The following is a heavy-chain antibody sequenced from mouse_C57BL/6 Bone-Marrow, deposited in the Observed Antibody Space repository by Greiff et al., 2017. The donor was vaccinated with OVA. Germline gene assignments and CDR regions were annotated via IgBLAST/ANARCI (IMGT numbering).Heavy chain of an antibody. CDR2: IHPSDSDT. Sequence: QVHVKQPGAELVKPGASVKVSCKASGYTFTSYWMHWVKQRPGQGLEWIGRIHPSDSDTNYNQKFKGKATLTVDKSSSTAYMQLSSLTSEDSAVYYCAIYGDYDGGFDYWGQGTTLTVSS. J-gene: IGHJ2*01. CDR1: GYTFTSYW. CDR3: AIYGDYDGGFDY. D-gene: IGHD2-4*01. V-gene: IGHV1-74*01.